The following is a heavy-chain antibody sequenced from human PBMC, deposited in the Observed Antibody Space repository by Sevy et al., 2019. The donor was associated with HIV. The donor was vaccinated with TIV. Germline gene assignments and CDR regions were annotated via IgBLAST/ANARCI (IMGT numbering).Heavy chain of an antibody. J-gene: IGHJ6*03. CDR1: GFSFDSYG. V-gene: IGHV3-23*01. CDR2: ISGSGTRT. CDR3: AKGGGGHYDPDEIGYYFYYYNMDV. Sequence: GGSLRLSCAVSGFSFDSYGMTWVRQAPGKGLEWVSGISGSGTRTYYADSVKGRFIISRDNSKNTLYLQMNSLRREETAIVYCAKGGGGHYDPDEIGYYFYYYNMDVWGKGTTVTVSS. D-gene: IGHD3-22*01.